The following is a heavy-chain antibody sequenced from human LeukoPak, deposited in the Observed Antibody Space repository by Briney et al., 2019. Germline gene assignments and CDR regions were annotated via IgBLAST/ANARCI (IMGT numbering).Heavy chain of an antibody. J-gene: IGHJ6*02. CDR2: IIPIFGTA. CDR1: GGTFSSYA. V-gene: IGHV1-69*05. CDR3: GRGPKAGGPHHDMDV. D-gene: IGHD2-15*01. Sequence: SVKVSCKASGGTFSSYAISWVRQALGQGLEWMGGIIPIFGTANYAQKFQGRATMTTDTSTSTAYMELRSLSSDDTAVYYCGRGPKAGGPHHDMDVWGRGTTVTVSS.